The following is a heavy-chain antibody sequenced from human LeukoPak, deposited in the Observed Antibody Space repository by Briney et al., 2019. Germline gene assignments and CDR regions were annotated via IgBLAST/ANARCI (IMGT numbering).Heavy chain of an antibody. CDR1: GGSISSSRDY. D-gene: IGHD1-1*01. V-gene: IGHV4-39*01. CDR3: VRHPNWDDEGDH. Sequence: SETLSLTCTVSGGSISSSRDYWGWIRQPPGKGLGWIGTIYDSGSYFSGSTYYNTSLKSRVTISVVTSKNQFSLNLSSVTAADTAVYFCVRHPNWDDEGDHWGQGTLVIVSS. CDR2: IYDSGSYFSGST. J-gene: IGHJ4*02.